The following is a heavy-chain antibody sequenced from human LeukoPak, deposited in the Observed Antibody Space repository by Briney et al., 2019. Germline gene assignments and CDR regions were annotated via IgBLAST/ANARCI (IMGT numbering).Heavy chain of an antibody. J-gene: IGHJ4*02. CDR3: AKHSGSYFIYHVDS. Sequence: GGSLRLSCGASGFTFSSYGMSWVRQAPGKGLEWVSTISGSGYNTYYADSVKGRFTISRDNSANTLHLQIDSLRVDDTALYYCAKHSGSYFIYHVDSWGQGTLVTVSS. CDR1: GFTFSSYG. V-gene: IGHV3-23*01. CDR2: ISGSGYNT. D-gene: IGHD5-12*01.